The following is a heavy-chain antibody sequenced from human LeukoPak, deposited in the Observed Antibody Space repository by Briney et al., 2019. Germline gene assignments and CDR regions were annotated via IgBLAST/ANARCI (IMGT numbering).Heavy chain of an antibody. CDR3: VRGNPPNCGGDCFDY. CDR1: GLTFINYG. J-gene: IGHJ4*02. Sequence: GGSLRLSCAASGLTFINYGMHWVRQAPGKGLEWVAVIWYDGSDQRYAESVKGRFTISRDDSKNTVFLQMNSLRVDDTAVYYCVRGNPPNCGGDCFDYWGQGTLVTVSS. D-gene: IGHD2-21*01. V-gene: IGHV3-33*01. CDR2: IWYDGSDQ.